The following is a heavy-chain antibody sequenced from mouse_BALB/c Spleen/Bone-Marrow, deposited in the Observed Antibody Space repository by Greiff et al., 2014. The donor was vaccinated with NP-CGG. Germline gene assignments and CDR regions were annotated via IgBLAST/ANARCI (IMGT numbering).Heavy chain of an antibody. CDR3: TGYGNYVETSFAY. D-gene: IGHD2-1*01. CDR2: IYPGNGDT. J-gene: IGHJ3*01. Sequence: VQLQQSGTVLARPGASVKMSCKASGYSFTSYWMHWVKQRPGQGLEWIGAIYPGNGDTRYNQKFKGKAKLTAVTSASTAYMELSSLTNEDSAVYYCTGYGNYVETSFAYWGQGTLVTVSA. CDR1: GYSFTSYW. V-gene: IGHV1-5*01.